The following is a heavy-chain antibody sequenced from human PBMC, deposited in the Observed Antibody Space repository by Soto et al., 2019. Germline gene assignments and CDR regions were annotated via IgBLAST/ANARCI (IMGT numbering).Heavy chain of an antibody. CDR3: AKDLRNKGDV. J-gene: IGHJ6*04. V-gene: IGHV3-9*01. Sequence: GGSLRLSCAASGFTFDDYAMHWVRQAPGKGLEWVSGISWNSGSIGYADSVKGRFTISRDNAKNSLYLQMNSLRAEDTALYYCAKDLRNKGDVCGRGTTVTVSS. CDR2: ISWNSGSI. CDR1: GFTFDDYA.